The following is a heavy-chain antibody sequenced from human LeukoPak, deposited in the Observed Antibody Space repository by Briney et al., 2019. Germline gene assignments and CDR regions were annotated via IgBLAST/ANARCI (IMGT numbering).Heavy chain of an antibody. CDR3: ARVPPFDGYNQ. Sequence: PSETLSLTCTVSGGSISSYYWSWIRQPPGKGLEWIGYIYYSGSTNYNPSLKSRVTISVDTSKNQFSLKLSSVTAADTAVYYCARVPPFDGYNQWGQGTLVTVSS. D-gene: IGHD5-24*01. CDR2: IYYSGST. J-gene: IGHJ4*02. V-gene: IGHV4-59*01. CDR1: GGSISSYY.